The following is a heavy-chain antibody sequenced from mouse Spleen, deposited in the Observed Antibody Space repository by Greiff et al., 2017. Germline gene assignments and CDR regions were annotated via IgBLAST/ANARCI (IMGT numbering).Heavy chain of an antibody. V-gene: IGHV5-17*01. J-gene: IGHJ3*01. D-gene: IGHD2-1*01. CDR2: ISSGSSTI. CDR1: GFTFSDYG. Sequence: EVQLVESGGGLVKPGGSLKLSCAASGFTFSDYGMHWVRQAPEKGLEWVAYISSGSSTIYYADTVKGRFTISRDNAKNTLFLQMTSLRSEDTAMYYCARHGNYGGFFAYWGQGTLVTVSA. CDR3: ARHGNYGGFFAY.